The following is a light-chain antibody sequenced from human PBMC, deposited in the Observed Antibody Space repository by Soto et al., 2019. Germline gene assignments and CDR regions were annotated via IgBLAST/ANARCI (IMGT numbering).Light chain of an antibody. CDR2: RNN. CDR1: SSNIGSNY. Sequence: QTVLTQPPSAYGTPGQRVTISCSGSSSNIGSNYVYWYQQLPGTAPKLLIYRNNQRPSGVPDRFSGSKSGTSASLAISGLRSEDEADYYCAPWDDSLSGRVFGGGTQLTVL. V-gene: IGLV1-47*01. J-gene: IGLJ7*01. CDR3: APWDDSLSGRV.